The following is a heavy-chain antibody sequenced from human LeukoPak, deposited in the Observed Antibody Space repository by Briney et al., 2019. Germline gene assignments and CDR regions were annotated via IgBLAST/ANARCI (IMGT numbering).Heavy chain of an antibody. CDR1: GFIFSSYA. CDR2: INNDGTIT. Sequence: GGSLRLSCAASGFIFSSYAMHRVRQAPGKGLVWGSRINNDGTITIYADSVKGRFTISRDNAKNTLYLQMSSLRAEDTAVFYCARAAAYSFDIWGQGTMVTVSS. J-gene: IGHJ3*02. CDR3: ARAAAYSFDI. D-gene: IGHD6-13*01. V-gene: IGHV3-74*01.